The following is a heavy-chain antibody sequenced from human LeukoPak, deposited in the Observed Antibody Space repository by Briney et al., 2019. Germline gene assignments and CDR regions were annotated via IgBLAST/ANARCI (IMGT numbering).Heavy chain of an antibody. CDR3: ARDQHRRYYHYGMDV. CDR1: GGSISSYC. J-gene: IGHJ6*02. V-gene: IGHV4-4*07. CDR2: IYTSGST. Sequence: SETLSLTCTVSGGSISSYCWSWIRQPAGKGLEWIGRIYTSGSTNYNPSLKSRVTMSVDTSKNQFSLKLSSVTAADTAVYYCARDQHRRYYHYGMDVWGQGTTVTVSS. D-gene: IGHD1-14*01.